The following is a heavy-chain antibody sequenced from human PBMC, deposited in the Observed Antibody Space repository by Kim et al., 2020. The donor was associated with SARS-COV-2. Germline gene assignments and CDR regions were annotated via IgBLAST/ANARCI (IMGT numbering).Heavy chain of an antibody. CDR1: GGTFSSYA. CDR3: ARTAHLSSSTSCLIHCSYYYYYGMDV. Sequence: SVKVSCKASGGTFSSYAISWVRQAPGQGLEWMGGIIPIFGTANYAQKFQGRVTITADESTSTAYMELSSLRSEDTAVYYCARTAHLSSSTSCLIHCSYYYYYGMDVWGQGTTVTVSS. CDR2: IIPIFGTA. V-gene: IGHV1-69*13. J-gene: IGHJ6*02. D-gene: IGHD2-2*01.